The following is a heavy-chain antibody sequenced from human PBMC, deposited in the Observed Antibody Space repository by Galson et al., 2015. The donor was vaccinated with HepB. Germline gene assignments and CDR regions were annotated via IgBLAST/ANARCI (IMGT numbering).Heavy chain of an antibody. J-gene: IGHJ5*02. Sequence: SVKVSCKASGYTFTSYDINWVRQATGQGLEWMGWMNPNSGNTGYAQKFQGRVTMTRNTSISTAYMELSSLRSEDTAVYYCARGIRAAAGYWFDPWGQGTLVTVSS. CDR2: MNPNSGNT. D-gene: IGHD6-13*01. V-gene: IGHV1-8*01. CDR3: ARGIRAAAGYWFDP. CDR1: GYTFTSYD.